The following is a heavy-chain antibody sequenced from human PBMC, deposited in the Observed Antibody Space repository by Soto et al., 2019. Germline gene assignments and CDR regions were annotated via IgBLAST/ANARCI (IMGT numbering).Heavy chain of an antibody. D-gene: IGHD3-3*01. J-gene: IGHJ4*02. V-gene: IGHV3-30*18. CDR1: GFTFSSYG. CDR2: ISYDGSNK. CDR3: AKVLDFPSDFDS. Sequence: QVQLVESGGGVVQPGRSLRLSCAASGFTFSSYGMHWVRQAPGKGLEWVAVISYDGSNKFYADSVKGRFTISRDKSKNALYLQVHSLRAEDTAVYFCAKVLDFPSDFDSWGQGTLVTVSS.